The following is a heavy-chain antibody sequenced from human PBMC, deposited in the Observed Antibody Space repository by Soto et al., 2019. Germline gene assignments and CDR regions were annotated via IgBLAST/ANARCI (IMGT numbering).Heavy chain of an antibody. J-gene: IGHJ6*02. CDR1: GADINTYS. Sequence: XGTLALSFSVSGADINTYSWTWIRQPSGKGLEWIGRIYTSASINYNPSLKGRVTLSVDTSTNQVSLRLASVTAADTAIYYCARDREAGYNFYYGMDVWGQGTTVTVSS. V-gene: IGHV4-4*07. D-gene: IGHD6-19*01. CDR3: ARDREAGYNFYYGMDV. CDR2: IYTSASI.